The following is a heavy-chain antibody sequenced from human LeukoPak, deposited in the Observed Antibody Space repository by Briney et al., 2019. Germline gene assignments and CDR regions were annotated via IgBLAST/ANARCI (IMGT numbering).Heavy chain of an antibody. V-gene: IGHV5-51*01. D-gene: IGHD2-2*01. CDR1: GYSFTSYW. CDR3: ARHCSSTSCHDPHAFDI. J-gene: IGHJ3*02. CDR2: IYPGDSDT. Sequence: HGASLQISCQGSGYSFTSYWIGWVRQMPGKGLEWMGIIYPGDSDTRYSPSFQGQVTISADKSISTAYLQWSSLKASDTAMYYCARHCSSTSCHDPHAFDIWGQGTMVTVSS.